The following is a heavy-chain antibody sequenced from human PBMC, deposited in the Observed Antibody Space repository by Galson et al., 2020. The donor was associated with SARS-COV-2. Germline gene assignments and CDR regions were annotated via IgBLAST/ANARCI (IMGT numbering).Heavy chain of an antibody. J-gene: IGHJ3*02. CDR2: IYHSGGT. CDR3: VRESGCRGVNYSDSFDI. CDR1: GGSMSGINW. Sequence: SETLSLTCAVSGGSMSGINWWSWVRQPPGKGLEWIGEIYHSGGTNYNPSLKSRVTLSVDASKNQFSLKLTSVTAADAAVYYCVRESGCRGVNYSDSFDIWGQGTLVTVSS. V-gene: IGHV4-4*02. D-gene: IGHD1-7*01.